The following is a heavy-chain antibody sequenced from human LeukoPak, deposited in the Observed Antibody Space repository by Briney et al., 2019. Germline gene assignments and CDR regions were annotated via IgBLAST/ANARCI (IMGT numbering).Heavy chain of an antibody. CDR2: IKEDGSDK. J-gene: IGHJ3*02. D-gene: IGHD1-7*01. CDR3: ASRGKLGASDI. Sequence: GGSLRLSCAASGFTFSKTWMSWIRQAPGKGLEWVANIKEDGSDKYYVDSVKCRFTVSRDNANNLLHLQMNGLGAEDTALYFCASRGKLGASDIWGQGTMVTVSP. CDR1: GFTFSKTW. V-gene: IGHV3-7*01.